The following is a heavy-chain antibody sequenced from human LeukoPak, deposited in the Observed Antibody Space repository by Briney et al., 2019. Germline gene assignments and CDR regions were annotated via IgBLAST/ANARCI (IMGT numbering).Heavy chain of an antibody. V-gene: IGHV4-39*01. Sequence: SETLSLTCTVSGGSISSSSAYWGWIRQPPGKGLEWIGSIYYSKNTYYNPSLKSRVTISADTSKNQFSLTLGSVSATDAAVYYCVSPRGFSYGYFDYWGQGTLVTVSS. D-gene: IGHD5-18*01. CDR1: GGSISSSSAY. CDR3: VSPRGFSYGYFDY. J-gene: IGHJ4*02. CDR2: IYYSKNT.